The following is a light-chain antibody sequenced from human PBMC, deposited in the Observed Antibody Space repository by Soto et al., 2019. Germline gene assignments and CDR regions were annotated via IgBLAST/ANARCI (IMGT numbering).Light chain of an antibody. J-gene: IGKJ2*01. CDR2: WAS. CDR3: QQYYSPLMYT. Sequence: DIVMTQSPDSLAVSLGERATINCKSSQSVLYSSNNKNYLAWYQQKPGQPPKLLIYWASTRESGVPDRFSGSGSGTDFTLTISSLQAEDVAVYYCQQYYSPLMYTFGQGTKLEIK. CDR1: QSVLYSSNNKNY. V-gene: IGKV4-1*01.